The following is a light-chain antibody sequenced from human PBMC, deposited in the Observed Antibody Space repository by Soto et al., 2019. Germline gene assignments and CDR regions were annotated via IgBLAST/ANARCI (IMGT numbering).Light chain of an antibody. CDR1: SSDIGTYKY. CDR2: GVY. Sequence: SVLTQPASVSGSPGQSITISCTGTSSDIGTYKYVSWFQHHPGKAPKLIIFGVYDRPSGVSDRFSGSKSGNTASLTIFGLQLEDEAVYYCSSYTSGSTLPWVFGTGTKVTV. CDR3: SSYTSGSTLPWV. V-gene: IGLV2-14*01. J-gene: IGLJ1*01.